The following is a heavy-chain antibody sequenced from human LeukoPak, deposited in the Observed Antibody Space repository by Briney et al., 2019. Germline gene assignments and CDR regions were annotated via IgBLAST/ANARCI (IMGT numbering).Heavy chain of an antibody. D-gene: IGHD3-22*01. CDR1: GYTFSGHY. Sequence: ASVKVSCKASGYTFSGHYVHWVRQAPGQGLEWMGWINPNTGGGNYAQKFQGRVTMTRDTSYNTAYMELRSLRSDDTAVYYCARGGYYDSSATKSFFDYWGQGTLVTVSS. CDR2: INPNTGGG. V-gene: IGHV1-2*02. CDR3: ARGGYYDSSATKSFFDY. J-gene: IGHJ4*02.